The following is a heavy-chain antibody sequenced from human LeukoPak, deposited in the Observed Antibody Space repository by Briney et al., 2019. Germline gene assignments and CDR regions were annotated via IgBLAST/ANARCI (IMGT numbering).Heavy chain of an antibody. J-gene: IGHJ3*02. Sequence: SETLSLTCTVSGGSISSGSYYWSWIRQPPGKGLEWIGYIYYSGSTNYNPSLKSRVTISVDTSKKQFSLKLSSVTAADTAVYYCARDKDAFDIWRQGTMVTVSS. CDR1: GGSISSGSYY. CDR2: IYYSGST. V-gene: IGHV4-61*01. CDR3: ARDKDAFDI.